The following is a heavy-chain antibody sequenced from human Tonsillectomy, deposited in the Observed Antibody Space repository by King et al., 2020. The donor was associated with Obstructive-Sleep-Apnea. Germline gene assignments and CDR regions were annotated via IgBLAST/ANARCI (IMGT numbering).Heavy chain of an antibody. CDR1: GGSISSYY. Sequence: QLQESGPGLVKPSETLSLTCTVSGGSISSYYWSWIRQPPGKGLEWIGYIYYSGSTNYNPSLKSRVTISVDTSKNQFSLKLSSVTAADTAAYYCARQGSIAAAGPIDYWGQGTLVTVSS. V-gene: IGHV4-59*08. CDR3: ARQGSIAAAGPIDY. CDR2: IYYSGST. J-gene: IGHJ4*02. D-gene: IGHD6-13*01.